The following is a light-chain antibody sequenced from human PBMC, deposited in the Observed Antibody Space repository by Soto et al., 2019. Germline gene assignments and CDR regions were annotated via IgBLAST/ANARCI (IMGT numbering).Light chain of an antibody. V-gene: IGKV1-5*01. CDR1: QAISDW. CDR3: QQYHTYSP. J-gene: IGKJ1*01. CDR2: DVS. Sequence: DIQMTQSPSTLSASVGDRVSITCRASQAISDWLAWYQQKPGQVPELLIFDVSTLESGVPSRFSGSRSGTEFTLTISSLQPDDFATYFCQQYHTYSPFGQGTKVDIK.